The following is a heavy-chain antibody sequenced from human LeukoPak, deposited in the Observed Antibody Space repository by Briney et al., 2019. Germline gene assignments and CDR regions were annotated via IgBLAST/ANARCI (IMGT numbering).Heavy chain of an antibody. J-gene: IGHJ6*03. Sequence: SETLSLTCTVSGGSISSGSYYWSRIRQPAGKGLEWIGRIYTSGSTNYNPSLKSRVTISVDTSKNQFSLKLSSVTAADTAVYYCARMVAARPGVRELYYMDVWGKGTTVTVSS. D-gene: IGHD6-6*01. CDR1: GGSISSGSYY. CDR3: ARMVAARPGVRELYYMDV. CDR2: IYTSGST. V-gene: IGHV4-61*02.